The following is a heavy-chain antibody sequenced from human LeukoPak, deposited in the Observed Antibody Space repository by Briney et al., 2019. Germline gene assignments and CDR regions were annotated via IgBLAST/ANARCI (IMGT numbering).Heavy chain of an antibody. CDR2: IYYSGST. D-gene: IGHD3-22*01. CDR1: GGSISSSSYY. J-gene: IGHJ4*02. Sequence: PSETLSLTCTVSGGSISSSSYYWGWIRQPPGMGLEWIGSIYYSGSTYYNPSLKSRVTISVDTSKNQFSLKLSSVTAADTAVYDRAGLIVVVNSWGQGTLVTVSS. CDR3: AGLIVVVNS. V-gene: IGHV4-39*01.